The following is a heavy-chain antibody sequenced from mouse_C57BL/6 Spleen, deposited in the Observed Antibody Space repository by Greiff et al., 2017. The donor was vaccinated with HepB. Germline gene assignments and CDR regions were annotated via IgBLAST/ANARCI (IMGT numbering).Heavy chain of an antibody. CDR1: GYTFTSYW. Sequence: QVQLQQPGAELVKPGASVKLSCKASGYTFTSYWMHWVKQRPGRGLEWIGRIDPNSGGTKYNEKFKSKATLTVDKPSSTAYMQLSSLTSEDSAVYYCARSGYSPYSNYEDYAMDHYAMDYWGQGTSVTVSS. D-gene: IGHD2-5*01. V-gene: IGHV1-72*01. J-gene: IGHJ4*01. CDR3: ARSGYSPYSNYEDYAMDHYAMDY. CDR2: IDPNSGGT.